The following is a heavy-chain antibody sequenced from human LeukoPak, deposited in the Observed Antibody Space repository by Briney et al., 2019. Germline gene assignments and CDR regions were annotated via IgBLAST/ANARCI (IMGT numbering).Heavy chain of an antibody. J-gene: IGHJ4*02. D-gene: IGHD2-15*01. Sequence: PGGSPRLSCAASGFTFSSYWMSWVRPAPGKGLGGVANIKQDGSEKYYVDSVKGRFTLSRDNAKNSLYLQMNSLRAEDTAVYYCARIGGSCYSGCDYFDYWGQGTLVTVSS. CDR3: ARIGGSCYSGCDYFDY. CDR1: GFTFSSYW. CDR2: IKQDGSEK. V-gene: IGHV3-7*03.